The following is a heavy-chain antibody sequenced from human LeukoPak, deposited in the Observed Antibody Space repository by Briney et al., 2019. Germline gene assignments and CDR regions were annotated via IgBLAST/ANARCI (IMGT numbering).Heavy chain of an antibody. Sequence: SETLSLTCAVYGGSFSGYYWSWIRQPPGKGLEWIGEINHSGSTNYNPSLKSRVTISVDTSKNQFSLKLSSVTAAGTAVYYCARAGRQLWFRYYYYYMDVWGKGTTVTVSS. V-gene: IGHV4-34*01. CDR2: INHSGST. J-gene: IGHJ6*03. CDR1: GGSFSGYY. D-gene: IGHD5-18*01. CDR3: ARAGRQLWFRYYYYYMDV.